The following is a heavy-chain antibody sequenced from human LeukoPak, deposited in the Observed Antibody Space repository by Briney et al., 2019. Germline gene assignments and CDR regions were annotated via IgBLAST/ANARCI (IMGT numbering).Heavy chain of an antibody. V-gene: IGHV5-51*01. Sequence: GESLKISCKGSGYSFSTYWIGWVRQMPGKDLGWMGIIYPGDSDTRYSPSFQGQVTISADKSISTAYLQWSSLKASDTAIYYCAKTSWDSVPYFDYWGQGTLVTVSS. D-gene: IGHD2-2*01. CDR1: GYSFSTYW. CDR2: IYPGDSDT. J-gene: IGHJ4*02. CDR3: AKTSWDSVPYFDY.